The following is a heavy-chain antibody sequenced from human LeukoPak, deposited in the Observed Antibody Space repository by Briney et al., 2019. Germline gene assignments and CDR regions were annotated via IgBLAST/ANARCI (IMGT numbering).Heavy chain of an antibody. J-gene: IGHJ3*02. CDR2: IRYDGSNK. V-gene: IGHV3-30*02. CDR1: GFTFSSYG. CDR3: AKSGWFGELSDDAFDI. Sequence: GGSLRPSCAASGFTFSSYGMHWVRQAPGKGLEWVAFIRYDGSNKYYANSVKGRFTISRDNSKNTLYLHVNSLRPEDTAVYYCAKSGWFGELSDDAFDIWGQGTMVTVSS. D-gene: IGHD3-10*01.